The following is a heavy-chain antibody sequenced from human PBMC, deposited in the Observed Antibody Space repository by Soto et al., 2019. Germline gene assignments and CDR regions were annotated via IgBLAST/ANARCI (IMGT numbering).Heavy chain of an antibody. CDR2: INQDGSQK. CDR1: GFTFSSYW. V-gene: IGHV3-7*03. Sequence: GGSLRLSCAASGFTFSSYWMTWVRQAPVKGLEWVANINQDGSQKYYVDSVKGRFTISRDNAKNSVYLQIDSLRADDTAVYYWARDLLYYKFYDYSGQGALVSVCS. D-gene: IGHD1-26*01. CDR3: ARDLLYYKFYDY. J-gene: IGHJ4*02.